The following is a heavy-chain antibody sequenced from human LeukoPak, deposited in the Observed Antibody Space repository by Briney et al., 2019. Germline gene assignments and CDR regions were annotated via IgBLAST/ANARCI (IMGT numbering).Heavy chain of an antibody. V-gene: IGHV4-34*01. J-gene: IGHJ4*02. CDR2: INHSGST. Sequence: NPSETLSLTCAVYGGSFSGYYWSWIRQPPGKGLEWIGEINHSGSTNYNPSLKSRVTISVDTSKNQFSLMLGSVTAADTAVFYCARQRGGYVDYWGQGTLVTVSS. CDR1: GGSFSGYY. CDR3: ARQRGGYVDY. D-gene: IGHD2-15*01.